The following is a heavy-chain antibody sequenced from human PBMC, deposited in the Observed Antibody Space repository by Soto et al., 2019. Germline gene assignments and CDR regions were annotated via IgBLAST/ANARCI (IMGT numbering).Heavy chain of an antibody. Sequence: PGASLKISCKGSGYSFTSYWISCVSQMPGKGLEWMVRIDPSDSYTNYSPSFQGHVTISADKSISTAYLQWSSLKASDTAMYYCARELGRGPYYYGMDVWGQGTTVTVSS. V-gene: IGHV5-10-1*01. CDR1: GYSFTSYW. CDR2: IDPSDSYT. CDR3: ARELGRGPYYYGMDV. D-gene: IGHD3-10*01. J-gene: IGHJ6*02.